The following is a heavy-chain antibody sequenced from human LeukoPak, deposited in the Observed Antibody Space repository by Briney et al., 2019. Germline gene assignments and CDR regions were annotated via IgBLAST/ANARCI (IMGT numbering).Heavy chain of an antibody. V-gene: IGHV3-9*01. CDR3: AKDNPGGRYSSGWGAEYFQH. Sequence: TGESLRLSCAASGFTFDDYAMHWVRQAPGKGLEWVSGISWNSGSIGYADSVKGRFTISRDNAKNSLYLQMNSLRAEDTALYYCAKDNPGGRYSSGWGAEYFQHWGQGTLVTVSS. J-gene: IGHJ1*01. CDR2: ISWNSGSI. D-gene: IGHD6-19*01. CDR1: GFTFDDYA.